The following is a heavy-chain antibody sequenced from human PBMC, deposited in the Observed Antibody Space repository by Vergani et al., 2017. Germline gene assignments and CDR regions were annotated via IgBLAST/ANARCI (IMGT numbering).Heavy chain of an antibody. Sequence: EVYLVASGGGVVRPGGSLRLSCAASRFSFEDYGMNWVRQAPGKGLEWVSGINWNGGSTGYADSVKGRFTISRDNAKNSLYLQMNSLRAEDTALYYCAKVAYSSSSLYYYYYMDVWGKGTTVTVSS. CDR2: INWNGGST. CDR1: RFSFEDYG. CDR3: AKVAYSSSSLYYYYYMDV. V-gene: IGHV3-20*04. J-gene: IGHJ6*03. D-gene: IGHD6-6*01.